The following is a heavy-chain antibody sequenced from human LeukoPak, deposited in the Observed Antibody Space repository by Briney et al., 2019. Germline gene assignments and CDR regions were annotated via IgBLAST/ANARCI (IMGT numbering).Heavy chain of an antibody. J-gene: IGHJ4*02. V-gene: IGHV3-53*01. CDR1: GFTVSSNY. CDR3: ARGMATILDY. Sequence: PGGSLRLSCPASGFTVSSNYMSWDRQAPGKGLEWVSVIYSGGSTYYADSVKGRFTISRDNSKNTLYLQMNSLRAEDTAVYYCARGMATILDYWGQGTLVTVSS. CDR2: IYSGGST. D-gene: IGHD5-24*01.